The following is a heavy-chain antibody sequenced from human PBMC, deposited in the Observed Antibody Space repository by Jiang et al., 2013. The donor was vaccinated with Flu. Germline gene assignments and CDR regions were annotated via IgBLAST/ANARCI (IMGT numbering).Heavy chain of an antibody. CDR1: GFTLSLYW. CDR3: DGKGSITMVRGVTLFDY. V-gene: IGHV3-7*03. D-gene: IGHD3-10*01. J-gene: IGHJ4*03. Sequence: VQLVESGGGLVQPGGSLRLSCAASGFTLSLYWMTWVRQAPGKGLEWVANIKQDGTDTNYVDSVKGRFTVSRDNAKKSVYLQMNSLRAEDTAVYYCDGKGSITMVRGVTLFDYVGPGTLVTVSS. CDR2: IKQDGTDT.